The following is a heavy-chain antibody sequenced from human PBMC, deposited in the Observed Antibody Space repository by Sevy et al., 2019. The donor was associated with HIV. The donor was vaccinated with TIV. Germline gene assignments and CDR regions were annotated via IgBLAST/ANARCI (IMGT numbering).Heavy chain of an antibody. CDR3: VIGDTPRLTGSGTRLKDQSQNYFEF. V-gene: IGHV1-24*01. CDR1: RYTLSELS. Sequence: ASVKVSCKVPRYTLSELSMHWVRQAPGKGLEWMGGFVPEDGEIVYAQKFQGRVTVAEDTLTDTAYLEVTNLRSEDTATYFCVIGDTPRLTGSGTRLKDQSQNYFEFWGQGTLVTVSS. J-gene: IGHJ4*02. CDR2: FVPEDGEI. D-gene: IGHD3-16*02.